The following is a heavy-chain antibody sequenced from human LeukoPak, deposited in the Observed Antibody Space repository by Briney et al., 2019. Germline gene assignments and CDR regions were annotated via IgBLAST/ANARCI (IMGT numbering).Heavy chain of an antibody. CDR2: INPNSGGT. CDR3: ARDLSFSIMGGWFDP. D-gene: IGHD3-3*02. V-gene: IGHV1-2*02. J-gene: IGHJ5*02. Sequence: GASVKVSCKASGYTFTGYYMHWVRQAPGQGLEWMGWINPNSGGTNYAQKFQGRVTMTRDTSISTAYMELSRLRSDDTAVYYCARDLSFSIMGGWFDPWGQGTLVTVSS. CDR1: GYTFTGYY.